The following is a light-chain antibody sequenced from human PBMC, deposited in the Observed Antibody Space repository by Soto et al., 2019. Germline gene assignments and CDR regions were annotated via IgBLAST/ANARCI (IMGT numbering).Light chain of an antibody. CDR3: QQLNSYPLT. CDR1: QGISSY. CDR2: AAS. J-gene: IGKJ4*01. V-gene: IGKV1-9*01. Sequence: DIQLTQSPSFLSASVGDRVTITCRASQGISSYLAWYQQKPRKAPKLLIYAASTLQSGVPSRFSGSGSGTEFTLTISSLHPEDFATYYCQQLNSYPLTFGGGTKVDI.